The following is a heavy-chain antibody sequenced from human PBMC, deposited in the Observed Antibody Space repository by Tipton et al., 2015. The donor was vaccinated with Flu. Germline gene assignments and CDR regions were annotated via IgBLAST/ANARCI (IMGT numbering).Heavy chain of an antibody. CDR1: GYTFLNYG. Sequence: QVQLVQSGGEVKKPGASVKVSCKASGYTFLNYGVSWVRQAPGQGLEWMAWIHGDNRRTYFAQKFRDRVTMTADTSTSIVSMELRSLRPDDTAVYYCARDVDYTTDYWGQGTLVTVS. CDR3: ARDVDYTTDY. J-gene: IGHJ4*02. D-gene: IGHD4-11*01. CDR2: IHGDNRRT. V-gene: IGHV1-18*01.